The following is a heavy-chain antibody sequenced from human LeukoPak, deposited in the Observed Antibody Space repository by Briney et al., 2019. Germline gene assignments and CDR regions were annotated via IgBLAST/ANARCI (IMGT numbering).Heavy chain of an antibody. CDR2: ISDGGSDT. CDR1: GFTFSTYA. Sequence: GGSLRLSCAASGFTFSTYAMSWVRQAPGKGLDWVSTISDGGSDTHCADSVKGRFTISRDNSKNTLYLQMNSLRAEDTAVYYCAKALYGDYGRFDYWGQGTLVTVSS. D-gene: IGHD4-17*01. V-gene: IGHV3-23*01. J-gene: IGHJ4*02. CDR3: AKALYGDYGRFDY.